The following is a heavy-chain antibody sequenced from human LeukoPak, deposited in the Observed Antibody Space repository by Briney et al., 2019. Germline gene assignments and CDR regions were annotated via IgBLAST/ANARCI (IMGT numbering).Heavy chain of an antibody. CDR1: GGTFSSYA. CDR3: ASQTRLYSSSWYGGAFDI. J-gene: IGHJ3*02. CDR2: IIPIFGTA. Sequence: ASVKVSCKASGGTFSSYAISWVRQAPGQGLEWMGGIIPIFGTANYAQKFQGRVTITTDESTSTAYMELSSLRSEDTAVYYCASQTRLYSSSWYGGAFDIWGQGTMVTVSS. D-gene: IGHD6-13*01. V-gene: IGHV1-69*05.